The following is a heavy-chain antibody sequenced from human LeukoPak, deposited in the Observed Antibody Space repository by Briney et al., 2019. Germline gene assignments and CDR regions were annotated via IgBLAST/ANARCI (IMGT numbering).Heavy chain of an antibody. D-gene: IGHD6-13*01. CDR1: GYTFTSYA. J-gene: IGHJ6*03. CDR3: ARWVGQLASHYYYYYYMDV. V-gene: IGHV7-4-1*02. Sequence: ASVKVSCKASGYTFTSYAMNWVRQAPGQGLEWMGWINTNTGNPTYAQGFTGRFVFSLDTSVSTAYLQISSLKAEDTAVYYCARWVGQLASHYYYYYYMDVWGKGTTVTISS. CDR2: INTNTGNP.